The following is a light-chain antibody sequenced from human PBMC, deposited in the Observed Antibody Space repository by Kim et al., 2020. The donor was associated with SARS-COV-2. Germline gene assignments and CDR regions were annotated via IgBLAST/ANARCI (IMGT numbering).Light chain of an antibody. J-gene: IGKJ1*01. CDR2: DAS. CDR3: QQYNSYPET. CDR1: QSISSW. V-gene: IGKV1-5*01. Sequence: AAVGDRGTSTCRASQSISSWLAWYQQKPGKAPKVLIYDASRLESRVPSRFSGSGSGTEFTLTISSLQPDDFATYYCQQYNSYPETFGKGTKVDIK.